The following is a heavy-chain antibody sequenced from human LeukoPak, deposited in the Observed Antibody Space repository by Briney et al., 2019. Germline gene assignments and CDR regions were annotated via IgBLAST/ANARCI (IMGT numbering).Heavy chain of an antibody. J-gene: IGHJ6*02. CDR2: INHNGNVN. D-gene: IGHD2-21*01. CDR1: GFTFS. Sequence: GGSLRLSCAASGFTFSMNWARQAPGKGLEWVASINHNGNVNYYVDSVKGRFTISRDNAKNSLYLQMSNLRAEDTAVYFCARGGDLDVWGQGATVTVSS. CDR3: ARGGDLDV. V-gene: IGHV3-7*03.